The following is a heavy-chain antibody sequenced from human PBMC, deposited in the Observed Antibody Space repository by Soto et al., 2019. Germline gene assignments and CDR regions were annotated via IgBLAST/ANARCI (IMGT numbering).Heavy chain of an antibody. CDR3: AHAYGGRSLY. CDR1: GFSLPTDRVG. D-gene: IGHD1-26*01. Sequence: QITLKESGPTLVKPTQTLTLTCTFSGFSLPTDRVGVGWIRQPPGKALEWLAVIYWDDTKTYRPPLKTRRTIXXDTSKLQVALTMTDMDPVDTATYYCAHAYGGRSLYWGQGTLVTVSS. CDR2: IYWDDTK. V-gene: IGHV2-5*02. J-gene: IGHJ4*02.